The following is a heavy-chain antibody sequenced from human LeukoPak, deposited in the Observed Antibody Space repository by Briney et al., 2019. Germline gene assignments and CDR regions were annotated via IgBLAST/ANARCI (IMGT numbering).Heavy chain of an antibody. CDR3: AREITIFGVVSIYGAFDI. V-gene: IGHV1-46*01. J-gene: IGHJ3*02. CDR1: GYTSTNYY. CDR2: INPSGGST. Sequence: GASVKVSCKASGYTSTNYYMNWVRQAPGQGLEWMGMINPSGGSTSYAQKFQGRVTMTGDTSTSTVYMELSSLRSDDTAVYYCAREITIFGVVSIYGAFDIWGQGTMVTVSS. D-gene: IGHD3-3*01.